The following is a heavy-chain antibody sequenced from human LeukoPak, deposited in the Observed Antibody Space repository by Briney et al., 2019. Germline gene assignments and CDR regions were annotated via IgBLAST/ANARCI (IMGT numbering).Heavy chain of an antibody. CDR2: ISSSGSTI. CDR3: ARGNSGSPGGYYYYGMDV. J-gene: IGHJ6*02. CDR1: GFTFSDYY. Sequence: GGSLRLSCAASGFTFSDYYMSWLRQAPGKGLEWVSYISSSGSTIYYADSVKGRFTISRDNAKNSLYLQMNSLRAEDTAVYHCARGNSGSPGGYYYYGMDVWGQGTTVTVSS. D-gene: IGHD1-26*01. V-gene: IGHV3-11*04.